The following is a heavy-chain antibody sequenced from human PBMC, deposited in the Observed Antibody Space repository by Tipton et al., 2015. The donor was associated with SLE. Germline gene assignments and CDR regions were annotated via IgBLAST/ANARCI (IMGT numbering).Heavy chain of an antibody. CDR2: TYPTDSDT. D-gene: IGHD5-24*01. CDR3: ARLGRGVDNTAVGPDY. CDR1: GYKFTTYW. J-gene: IGHJ4*02. Sequence: QLVQSGPEVKKPGESLKISCKVSGYKFTTYWIGWVRQMPGKGLEWMGLTYPTDSDTTYSPSFQGQVTISADKSVATAYLQWSSLKASDTAIYYCARLGRGVDNTAVGPDYWGQGTLVIVSS. V-gene: IGHV5-51*03.